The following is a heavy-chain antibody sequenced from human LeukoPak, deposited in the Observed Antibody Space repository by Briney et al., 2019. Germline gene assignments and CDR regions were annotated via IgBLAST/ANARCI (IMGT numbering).Heavy chain of an antibody. D-gene: IGHD3-22*01. CDR3: ARGGRGYPYSPFDY. CDR1: GFTFSSYD. J-gene: IGHJ4*02. V-gene: IGHV3-13*01. CDR2: IGTAGDT. Sequence: GGSLRLSCAASGFTFSSYDMHWVRHATGKGLEWVSAIGTAGDTYYPGSVKGRFTISRENAKNSLYLQMNSLRAEDTAVYYCARGGRGYPYSPFDYWGQGTLVTVSS.